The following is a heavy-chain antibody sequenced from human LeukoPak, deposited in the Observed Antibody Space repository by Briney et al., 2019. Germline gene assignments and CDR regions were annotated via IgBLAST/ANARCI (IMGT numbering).Heavy chain of an antibody. D-gene: IGHD5-12*01. Sequence: ASVKVSCKASGGTFSSHAISWVRQAPGQGLEWMGRIIPIFGTANYAQKFQGRVTITTDESTSTAYMELSSLRSEDTAVYYCARSQGYGAYWYFDLWGRGTLVTVSS. V-gene: IGHV1-69*05. CDR2: IIPIFGTA. CDR1: GGTFSSHA. J-gene: IGHJ2*01. CDR3: ARSQGYGAYWYFDL.